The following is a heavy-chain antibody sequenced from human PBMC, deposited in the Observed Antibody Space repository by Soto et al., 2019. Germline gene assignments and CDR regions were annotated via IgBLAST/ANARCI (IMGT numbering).Heavy chain of an antibody. Sequence: LRLSCAAYGFSFSSYEMNWVRQAPGKGLERVSYIGRSGTTTYYADSVKDRFTISRDNAKNSLYLQMNSLSAEDTAVYYCARDGSGNTYFWFGPCREGTLVTACS. D-gene: IGHD1-26*01. V-gene: IGHV3-48*03. CDR2: IGRSGTTT. CDR3: ARDGSGNTYFWFGP. CDR1: GFSFSSYE. J-gene: IGHJ5*02.